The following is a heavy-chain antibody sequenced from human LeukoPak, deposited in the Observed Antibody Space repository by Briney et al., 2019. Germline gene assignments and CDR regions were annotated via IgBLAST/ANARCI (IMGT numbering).Heavy chain of an antibody. CDR2: IWYDGSNK. V-gene: IGHV3-33*01. Sequence: GGSLRLSCAASGFTFSSYGMHWVRQAPGKGLEWVAVIWYDGSNKYYADSVKGRFTISRDNSKNTLYLQMNSLRAEDTAVYYCARDLSTHLGFDYWGQGTLVTVSS. J-gene: IGHJ4*02. D-gene: IGHD7-27*01. CDR1: GFTFSSYG. CDR3: ARDLSTHLGFDY.